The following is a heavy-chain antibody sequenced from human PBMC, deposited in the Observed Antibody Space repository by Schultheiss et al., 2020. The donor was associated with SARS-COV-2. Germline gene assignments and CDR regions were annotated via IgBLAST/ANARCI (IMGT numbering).Heavy chain of an antibody. J-gene: IGHJ4*02. V-gene: IGHV3-21*04. D-gene: IGHD3-22*01. CDR2: ISSSSSYI. Sequence: GESLKISCAASGFTFSSYSMNWVRQAPGKGLEWVSSISSSSSYIYYADSVKGRFTISRDNAKNSLYLQMNSLRAEDTALYYCAKGSYYYDSSGYHDYWGQGTLVTVSS. CDR1: GFTFSSYS. CDR3: AKGSYYYDSSGYHDY.